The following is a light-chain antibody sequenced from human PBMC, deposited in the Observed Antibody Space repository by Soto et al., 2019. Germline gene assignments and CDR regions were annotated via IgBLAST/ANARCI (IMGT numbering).Light chain of an antibody. Sequence: EIVMTQSPATPSLSPGERATLSCRASQSVSGNLAWYQQKPGQPPRLLIYGASTRATGIPARFSGSGSGTEFTLTISSLQSEDFAVYYCQQYNNWTLTFGGGTKVEIK. J-gene: IGKJ4*01. CDR2: GAS. V-gene: IGKV3-15*01. CDR1: QSVSGN. CDR3: QQYNNWTLT.